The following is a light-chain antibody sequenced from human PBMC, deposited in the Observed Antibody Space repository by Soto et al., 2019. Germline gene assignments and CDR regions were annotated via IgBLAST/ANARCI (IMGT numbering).Light chain of an antibody. J-gene: IGKJ5*01. V-gene: IGKV3D-20*02. CDR3: QQRSNWAIT. CDR1: QSFSSSY. CDR2: GAS. Sequence: EIVLTQSPGTLSLSQGERATVSCRASQSFSSSYLAWYQQKPGQAPRLLIYGASSGATGIPDRFSGSGSGTDFTLTISRLEPEDFAVYYCQQRSNWAITFGQGTRLEIK.